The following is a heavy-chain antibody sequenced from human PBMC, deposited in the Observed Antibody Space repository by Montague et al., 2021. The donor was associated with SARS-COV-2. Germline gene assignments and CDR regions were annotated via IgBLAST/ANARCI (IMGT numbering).Heavy chain of an antibody. Sequence: SETLSLTCAVSGGSISNSQWWSWVRQPPGKGLEWIGEIYHSGSTNYNPXXKSRVTISVDKSKNQFSLELNSVTAADTAVYYCASRGAGWFGSNPERFDYWGQGTLVTVSS. D-gene: IGHD3-10*01. CDR1: GGSISNSQW. CDR2: IYHSGST. J-gene: IGHJ4*02. CDR3: ASRGAGWFGSNPERFDY. V-gene: IGHV4-4*02.